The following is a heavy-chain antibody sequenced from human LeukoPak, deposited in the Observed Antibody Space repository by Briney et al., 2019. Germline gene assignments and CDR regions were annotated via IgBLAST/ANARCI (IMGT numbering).Heavy chain of an antibody. Sequence: GGPLRLSCAASGFTFSDYAINWVRQAPGKGLEWVSTISSSGSNTYYADSVKGRFTISRDNSKNTLYLQMNSLRAEDTAVYYCARDGGGTIFGMVIILHYMDVWGKGTTVTISS. D-gene: IGHD3-3*01. CDR3: ARDGGGTIFGMVIILHYMDV. CDR1: GFTFSDYA. CDR2: ISSSGSNT. J-gene: IGHJ6*03. V-gene: IGHV3-23*01.